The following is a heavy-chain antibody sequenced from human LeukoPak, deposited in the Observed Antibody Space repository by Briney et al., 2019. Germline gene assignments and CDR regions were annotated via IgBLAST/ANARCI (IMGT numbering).Heavy chain of an antibody. CDR1: GYTFTSYD. CDR3: AREGRAAVAGTSIYYYYYMDV. Sequence: ASVKVSCKASGYTFTSYDINWVRQATGQGLEWMGWMNPNSGNTGYAQKFQGRVTITRNTSISTAYMELSSLRSEDTAVYYCAREGRAAVAGTSIYYYYYMDVWGKGTTVTVSS. D-gene: IGHD6-19*01. V-gene: IGHV1-8*03. J-gene: IGHJ6*03. CDR2: MNPNSGNT.